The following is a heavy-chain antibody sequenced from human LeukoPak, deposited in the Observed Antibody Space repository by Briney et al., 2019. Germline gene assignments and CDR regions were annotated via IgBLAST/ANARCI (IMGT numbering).Heavy chain of an antibody. CDR1: GFTFSTYG. D-gene: IGHD5-12*01. Sequence: PGGSLRLSCAASGFTFSTYGITWVRQAPGKGLEWVSGVSGSSGNTYYVDSVKGRFTISRDNSKNTVYLQMNSLRAEDSALYYCTKWNGYADYWGQGILVTVSP. CDR3: TKWNGYADY. V-gene: IGHV3-23*01. CDR2: VSGSSGNT. J-gene: IGHJ4*02.